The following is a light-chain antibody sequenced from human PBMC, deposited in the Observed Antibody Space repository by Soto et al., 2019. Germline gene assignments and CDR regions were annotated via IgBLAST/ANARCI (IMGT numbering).Light chain of an antibody. CDR2: GAS. V-gene: IGKV3-20*01. CDR1: QSVSSNF. CDR3: HQYGSSPRT. Sequence: EIVLTQSPGTLSLSPGDRATLSCRASQSVSSNFLAWYQQKPGQAPRLLIYGASIRATGIPDRFSGSGSGTDFTLTIRGLGPEDFAMYCCHQYGSSPRTFGQGTKVEIK. J-gene: IGKJ1*01.